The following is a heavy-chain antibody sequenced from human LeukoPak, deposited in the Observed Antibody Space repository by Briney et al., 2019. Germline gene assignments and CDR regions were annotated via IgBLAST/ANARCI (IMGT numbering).Heavy chain of an antibody. CDR2: IYYSGST. J-gene: IGHJ6*02. V-gene: IGHV4-31*03. CDR3: ARGKVYYYYGMDV. Sequence: SQTLSLTCTVSGVSISSGGYYWSWIRQHPGKGLEWIGYIYYSGSTYYNPSLKSRVTISVDTSKNQFSLKLSSVTAADTAVYYCARGKVYYYYGMDVWGQGTTVTVSS. CDR1: GVSISSGGYY.